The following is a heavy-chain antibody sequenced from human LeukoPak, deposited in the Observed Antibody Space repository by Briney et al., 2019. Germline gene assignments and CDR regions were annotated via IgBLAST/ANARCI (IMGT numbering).Heavy chain of an antibody. CDR1: GGSFSGYY. J-gene: IGHJ5*02. CDR2: INHSGST. V-gene: IGHV4-34*01. Sequence: SETLSLTCAVYGGSFSGYYWSWIRQPPGKGLEWIGEINHSGSTNYNRSLKSRVTISVDTSKNQFSLKLSSVTAADTAVYYCARGRQHFYCSSTSCYTGHSNWFDPWGQGTLVTVSS. D-gene: IGHD2-2*02. CDR3: ARGRQHFYCSSTSCYTGHSNWFDP.